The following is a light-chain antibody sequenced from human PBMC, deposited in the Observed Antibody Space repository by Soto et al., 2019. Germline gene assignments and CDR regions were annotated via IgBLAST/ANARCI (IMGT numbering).Light chain of an antibody. J-gene: IGKJ5*01. CDR1: QSISSW. Sequence: DIQMTQSPSTLSASVGDRVTITCRASQSISSWLAWYQQKPGKAPKLLIYDASSLESGVPARFSGSGSGTDFAMKISRVEAEDVGVYYCMQGTHWPITFGQGPRLQNK. CDR2: DAS. V-gene: IGKV1-5*01. CDR3: MQGTHWPIT.